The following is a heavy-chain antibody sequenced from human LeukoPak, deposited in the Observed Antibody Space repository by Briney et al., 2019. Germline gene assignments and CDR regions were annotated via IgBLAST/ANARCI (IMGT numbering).Heavy chain of an antibody. CDR3: ARAKYCSGGNCYAEY. CDR1: GYDFPTYW. V-gene: IGHV5-51*01. Sequence: GESLKISCKGSGYDFPTYWIGWVRQMPGKCLEWMGIIYPGDSDTRYSPSFQGQVTISADKSISTAYLQWSSLKASDTAVYYCARAKYCSGGNCYAEYWGQGTLVTVSS. J-gene: IGHJ4*02. D-gene: IGHD2-15*01. CDR2: IYPGDSDT.